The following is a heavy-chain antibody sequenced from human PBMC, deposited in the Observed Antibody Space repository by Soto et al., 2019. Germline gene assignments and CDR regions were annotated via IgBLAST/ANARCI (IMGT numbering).Heavy chain of an antibody. CDR1: GFTFSSYG. Sequence: GGSLTLSCADSGFTFSSYGMHWVRQAPGKGLEWVAVISYDGSNKYYADSVKGRFTISRDNSKNTLYLQMNSLRAEDTAVYYCAKILQLGDYAYYYYGMDVWGQGTTVTVSS. J-gene: IGHJ6*02. CDR2: ISYDGSNK. V-gene: IGHV3-30*18. CDR3: AKILQLGDYAYYYYGMDV. D-gene: IGHD4-17*01.